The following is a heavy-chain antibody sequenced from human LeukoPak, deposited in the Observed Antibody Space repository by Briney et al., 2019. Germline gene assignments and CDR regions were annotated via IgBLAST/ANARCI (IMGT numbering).Heavy chain of an antibody. CDR3: AKGTSSGWYYFDY. CDR2: VYHTGST. D-gene: IGHD6-19*01. J-gene: IGHJ4*02. CDR1: GGSFSGYY. Sequence: SETLSLTCAVYGGSFSGYYWNWIRQPPGKGLEWIGEVYHTGSTNYNPSLKSRVTISVDTSKNQFSLKLSSVTAADTAVYYCAKGTSSGWYYFDYWGQGTLVTVPS. V-gene: IGHV4-34*01.